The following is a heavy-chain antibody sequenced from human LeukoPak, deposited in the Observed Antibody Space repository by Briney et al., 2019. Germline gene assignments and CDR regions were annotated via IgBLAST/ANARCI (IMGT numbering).Heavy chain of an antibody. CDR2: ISAYNGNT. D-gene: IGHD2-2*01. J-gene: IGHJ4*02. CDR3: ARGYCGSTSCFNFDY. CDR1: GGTFSSYA. Sequence: ASVKVSCKASGGTFSSYAISWVRQAPGQGLEWMGWISAYNGNTNYAQKLQGRVTMTTDTSTSTAYMELRSLRSDDTAVYYCARGYCGSTSCFNFDYWGQGTLVTVSS. V-gene: IGHV1-18*01.